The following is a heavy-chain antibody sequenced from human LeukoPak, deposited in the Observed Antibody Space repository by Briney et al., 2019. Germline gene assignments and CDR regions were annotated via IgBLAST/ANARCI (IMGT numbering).Heavy chain of an antibody. CDR2: IYTSGST. Sequence: SQTLSLTCTVSGGSISSGSYYWSWIRQPAGKGLEWIGRIYTSGSTNYNPSLKSRVTISVDTSKNQFSLKLSSVTAADTALYYCARVIDVAAAGYFDSWGQGTQVTVSS. CDR3: ARVIDVAAAGYFDS. CDR1: GGSISSGSYY. D-gene: IGHD6-13*01. V-gene: IGHV4-61*02. J-gene: IGHJ4*02.